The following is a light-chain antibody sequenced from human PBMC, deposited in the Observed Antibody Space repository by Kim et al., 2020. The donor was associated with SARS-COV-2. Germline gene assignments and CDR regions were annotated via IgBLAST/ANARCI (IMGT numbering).Light chain of an antibody. Sequence: GQRVTISCSGTSSNIGGNTVNWYQQLPGTAPKLLIYRDNQRPSGVPDRFSGSRSGTSASLASSGLQSEDEADYYCAAWDDSLNGVVFGGGTQLTVL. J-gene: IGLJ2*01. V-gene: IGLV1-44*01. CDR1: SSNIGGNT. CDR2: RDN. CDR3: AAWDDSLNGVV.